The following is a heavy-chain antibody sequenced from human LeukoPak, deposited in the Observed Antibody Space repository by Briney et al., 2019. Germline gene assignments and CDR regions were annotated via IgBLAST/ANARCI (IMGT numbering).Heavy chain of an antibody. J-gene: IGHJ4*02. CDR1: GYTFTSYG. Sequence: ASVKVSCKASGYTFTSYGISWVRQAPGQGLEWMGWISAYNGNTNYAQKLQGRVTITTDTSTSTAYMELRSLRSDDTAVYYCARTPSDYGDCNFDYWGQGTLVTVSS. CDR2: ISAYNGNT. V-gene: IGHV1-18*01. D-gene: IGHD4-17*01. CDR3: ARTPSDYGDCNFDY.